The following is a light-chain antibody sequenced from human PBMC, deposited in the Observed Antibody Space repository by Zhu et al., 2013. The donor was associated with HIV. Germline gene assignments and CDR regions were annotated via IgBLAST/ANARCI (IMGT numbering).Light chain of an antibody. V-gene: IGKV1-39*01. CDR3: QEHNSYWT. Sequence: DIQMTQSPSSLSASVGDRVTITCRASQSISSYLNWYQQKPGKAPKLLIYAASSLQSGVPSRFSGSGSGTDFTLTISSLQPDDFATYYCQEHNSYWTFGQGTKVEIK. CDR1: QSISSY. CDR2: AAS. J-gene: IGKJ1*01.